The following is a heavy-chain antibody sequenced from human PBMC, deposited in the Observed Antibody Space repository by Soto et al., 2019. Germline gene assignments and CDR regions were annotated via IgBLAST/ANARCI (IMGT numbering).Heavy chain of an antibody. CDR1: GGSIIIGDYY. CDR2: IYYSGST. Sequence: PSETRSLTCTVSGGSIIIGDYYWSWSRQPPGKGLEWIGYIYYSGSTYYNPSLKSRVTISVDTSKNQFSLKLSSVTAADTAVYYCARESPQLVGVGWFDPWGQGTLVTVSS. V-gene: IGHV4-30-4*01. D-gene: IGHD6-13*01. J-gene: IGHJ5*02. CDR3: ARESPQLVGVGWFDP.